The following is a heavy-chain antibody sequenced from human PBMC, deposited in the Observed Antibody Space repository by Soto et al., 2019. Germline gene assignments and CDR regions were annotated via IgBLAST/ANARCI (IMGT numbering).Heavy chain of an antibody. CDR3: AHVLVVVANYGMDV. CDR1: GFSLSTSGVG. Sequence: QITLKESGPTLVKPTQTLTLTCTFSGFSLSTSGVGVGWIRQPPGKALEWLALIYWDDDKRYSPSLTSRLTITKDTSNNQVVLTMTNMDPVDTATYYCAHVLVVVANYGMDVWGRGTTVTVSS. D-gene: IGHD2-15*01. CDR2: IYWDDDK. V-gene: IGHV2-5*02. J-gene: IGHJ6*02.